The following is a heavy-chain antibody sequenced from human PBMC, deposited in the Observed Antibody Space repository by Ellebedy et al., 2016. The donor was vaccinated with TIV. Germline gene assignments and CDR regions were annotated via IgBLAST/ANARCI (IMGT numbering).Heavy chain of an antibody. CDR3: AKANDSDFWSGYASFDD. V-gene: IGHV3-30*18. CDR1: GFTFSRFG. D-gene: IGHD3-3*01. CDR2: ISYDGSNK. Sequence: GGSLRLXCAASGFTFSRFGMHWVRQAPGKGLEWVAIISYDGSNKYYGDSVKGRFTISRDNSKNTLYLQMNSLRGEDTAVYYCAKANDSDFWSGYASFDDWGQGTLVTVSS. J-gene: IGHJ4*02.